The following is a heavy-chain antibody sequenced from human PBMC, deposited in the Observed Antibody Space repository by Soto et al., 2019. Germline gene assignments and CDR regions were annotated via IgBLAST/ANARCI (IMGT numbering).Heavy chain of an antibody. J-gene: IGHJ4*02. Sequence: SETLSLTCTVSGGSVTNSSYYWGWIRQSPGKGLEWIGSVYYRGRSYSKSSVKSRVTISVDTSKNQFSLNFNSVTASHTALYYCVRQRTTVLTQAYFDYWGTGALGT. CDR1: GGSVTNSSYY. D-gene: IGHD4-17*01. CDR3: VRQRTTVLTQAYFDY. V-gene: IGHV4-39*01. CDR2: VYYRGRS.